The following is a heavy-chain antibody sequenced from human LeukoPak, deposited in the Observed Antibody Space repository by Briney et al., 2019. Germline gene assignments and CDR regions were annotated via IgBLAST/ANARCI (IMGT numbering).Heavy chain of an antibody. Sequence: GGSLRLSCAASGFTFSSYGMHWVRQAPGKGLEWVAVISYDGSNKYYADSVKGRFTISRDNSKNTLYLQMNSLRAEDTAVYYCAKLSPMVRERDFDYWGQGTLVTVSS. J-gene: IGHJ4*02. CDR2: ISYDGSNK. CDR1: GFTFSSYG. V-gene: IGHV3-30*18. CDR3: AKLSPMVRERDFDY. D-gene: IGHD3-10*01.